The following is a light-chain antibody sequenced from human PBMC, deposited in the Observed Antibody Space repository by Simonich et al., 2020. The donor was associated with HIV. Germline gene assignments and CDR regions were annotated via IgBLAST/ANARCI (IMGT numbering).Light chain of an antibody. V-gene: IGKV1-5*03. CDR1: QSLVTW. Sequence: DLQMTQSPSTLSASVGDSVTITCRASQSLVTWLAWYQQKPGKAPKLLIYKASSLESGVPSTFSGSGSGTEFTLTISSLQPDDFATYYCQQYNSHFPTFGQGTKVEIK. J-gene: IGKJ1*01. CDR2: KAS. CDR3: QQYNSHFPT.